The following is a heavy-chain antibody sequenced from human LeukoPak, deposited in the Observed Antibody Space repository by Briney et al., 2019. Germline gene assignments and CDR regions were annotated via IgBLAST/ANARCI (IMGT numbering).Heavy chain of an antibody. CDR3: AREELLRRDYYGMDV. D-gene: IGHD1-26*01. CDR1: GYTFTSYG. V-gene: IGHV1-18*01. J-gene: IGHJ6*02. Sequence: ASVKVSCKASGYTFTSYGISWVRQAPVQGLEWMEWISAYNGNTNYAQKLQGRVTMTTDTSTSTAYMELRSLRSDDTAVYYCAREELLRRDYYGMDVWGQGTTVTVSS. CDR2: ISAYNGNT.